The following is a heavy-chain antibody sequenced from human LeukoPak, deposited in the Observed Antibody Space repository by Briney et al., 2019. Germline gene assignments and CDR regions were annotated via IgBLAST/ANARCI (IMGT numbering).Heavy chain of an antibody. CDR2: INHSGST. J-gene: IGHJ4*02. V-gene: IGHV4-34*01. CDR1: GFTFRTSG. Sequence: GSLRLSCAASGFTFRTSGMSWIRQPPGKGLEWIGEINHSGSTNYNPSLKSRVTISVDTSKNQFSLKLSSVTAADTAVYYCARLILGGENSGYDYSTFFDYWGQGTLVTVSS. CDR3: ARLILGGENSGYDYSTFFDY. D-gene: IGHD5-12*01.